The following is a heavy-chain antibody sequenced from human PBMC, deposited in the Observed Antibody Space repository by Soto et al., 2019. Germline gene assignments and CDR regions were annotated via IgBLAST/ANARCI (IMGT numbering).Heavy chain of an antibody. CDR3: ARGRYALGV. CDR2: ITSGGTVF. D-gene: IGHD3-9*01. CDR1: GFNVGDYE. J-gene: IGHJ6*02. V-gene: IGHV3-48*03. Sequence: GGPLRLSCTVSGFNVGDYEMHWVRQAPGKGLEWISMITSGGTVFYYADSVRGRFAISREDADNSLYLQLNSLRVDDTAIYYCARGRYALGVWGQGTTVTVSS.